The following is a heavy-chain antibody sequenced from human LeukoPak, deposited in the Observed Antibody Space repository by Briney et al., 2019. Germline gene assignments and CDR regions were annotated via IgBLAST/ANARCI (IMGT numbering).Heavy chain of an antibody. V-gene: IGHV5-10-1*01. CDR3: ARERSSTWYFDL. J-gene: IGHJ2*01. CDR1: GYSFTSYW. D-gene: IGHD6-13*01. Sequence: GESPKISCKGSGYSFTSYWISWVRQMPGKGLEWMGRIDPSDSYTNYSPSFQGHVTISADKSISTAYLQWSALKASDTPLYYCARERSSTWYFDLWGRGTLVTVSS. CDR2: IDPSDSYT.